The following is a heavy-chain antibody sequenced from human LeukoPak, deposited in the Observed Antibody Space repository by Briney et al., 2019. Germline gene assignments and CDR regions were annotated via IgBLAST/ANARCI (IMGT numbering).Heavy chain of an antibody. Sequence: GASVKVSCMASGYTFTGYYMHWVRQAPGQGLEWMGWINPNSGGTNYAQKFQGRVTMTRDTSISTAYMELSRLRSDDTAVYYCARAIAAAARAGYWGQGTLVTVSS. CDR2: INPNSGGT. CDR1: GYTFTGYY. D-gene: IGHD6-13*01. V-gene: IGHV1-2*02. CDR3: ARAIAAAARAGY. J-gene: IGHJ4*02.